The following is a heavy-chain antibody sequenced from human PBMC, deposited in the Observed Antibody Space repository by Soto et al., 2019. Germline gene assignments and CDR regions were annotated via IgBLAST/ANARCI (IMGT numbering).Heavy chain of an antibody. CDR2: INAGNGNT. Sequence: GASVKVSCKASGYTFTSYAMHWVRQAPGQRLEWMGWINAGNGNTKYSQKFQGRVTITRDTSASTAYMELSSLRSEDTAVYYCARERYYDILTGQENFDYWGQGTLVTVSS. D-gene: IGHD3-9*01. V-gene: IGHV1-3*01. CDR1: GYTFTSYA. CDR3: ARERYYDILTGQENFDY. J-gene: IGHJ4*02.